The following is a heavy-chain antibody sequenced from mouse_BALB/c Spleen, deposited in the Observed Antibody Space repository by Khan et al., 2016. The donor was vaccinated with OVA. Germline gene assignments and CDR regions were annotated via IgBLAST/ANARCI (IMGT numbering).Heavy chain of an antibody. Sequence: EVKLLESGPGLVKPSQSLSLTCTVTGYSITSEYAWNWIRQFPGNKLEWMGYINYSGNTRFNPSLKSRTSITRDTSKNQFFLQLSSVTTEDTATYYCARKDYYDYDPFPDWGQGTLVTVSA. J-gene: IGHJ3*01. D-gene: IGHD2-4*01. CDR3: ARKDYYDYDPFPD. CDR1: GYSITSEYA. V-gene: IGHV3-2*02. CDR2: INYSGNT.